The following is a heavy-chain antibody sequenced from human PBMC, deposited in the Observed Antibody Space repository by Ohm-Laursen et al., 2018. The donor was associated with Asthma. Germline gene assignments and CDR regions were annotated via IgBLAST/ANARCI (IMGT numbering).Heavy chain of an antibody. CDR2: IRSKAAGGTT. Sequence: SLRLSCTASGFTFSNAWMNWVRQAPGKGLEWVGRIRSKAAGGTTDDAAPVKGRFSISRDDSKNTLYLQMSSLKTEDTAVYYCATEVLWFVENYGTDVWGQGTTVTVSS. V-gene: IGHV3-15*01. D-gene: IGHD3-10*01. CDR1: GFTFSNAW. CDR3: ATEVLWFVENYGTDV. J-gene: IGHJ6*02.